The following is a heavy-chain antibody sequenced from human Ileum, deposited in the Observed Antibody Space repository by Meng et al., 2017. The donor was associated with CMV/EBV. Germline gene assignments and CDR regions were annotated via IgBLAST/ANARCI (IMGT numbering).Heavy chain of an antibody. CDR1: GFIFTKAW. V-gene: IGHV3-15*01. D-gene: IGHD3-22*01. CDR2: IKSGTDGGTT. Sequence: SGFIFTKAWMTWVRQGPGKGLEWLGRIKSGTDGGTTDYAAPVKGRFVISRDDSTNTLYLHMNSLRTDDTAVYYCSAAYFDSSGYHWYWGQGTLVTVSS. CDR3: SAAYFDSSGYHWY. J-gene: IGHJ4*02.